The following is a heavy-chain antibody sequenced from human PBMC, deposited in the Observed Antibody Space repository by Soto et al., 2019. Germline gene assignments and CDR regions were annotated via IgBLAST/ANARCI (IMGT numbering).Heavy chain of an antibody. J-gene: IGHJ4*02. CDR1: GFTFSSYG. V-gene: IGHV3-30*18. CDR3: AKDRAAAGTRIIDY. D-gene: IGHD6-13*01. Sequence: QVQLVESGGGVVQPGRSLRLSCAASGFTFSSYGMHWVRQAPGKGLEWVAVISYDGSNKYYADSVKGRFTISRDNSKNTLYLQMNSLRAEDTAVYYCAKDRAAAGTRIIDYWGQGTLVTVSS. CDR2: ISYDGSNK.